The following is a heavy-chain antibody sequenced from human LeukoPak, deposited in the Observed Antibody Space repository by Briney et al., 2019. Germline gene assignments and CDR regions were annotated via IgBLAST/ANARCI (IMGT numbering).Heavy chain of an antibody. CDR3: AGTYYYDKGAFDI. D-gene: IGHD3-22*01. CDR1: GFTFSDAW. CDR2: IKSKTDGGTT. J-gene: IGHJ3*02. Sequence: GGSLRLSCAASGFTFSDAWMSWVRQAPGKGLEWVGRIKSKTDGGTTDYAAPVKGRITISRDDSKNTLYLQMNSLKTEDTAVYYCAGTYYYDKGAFDIWGQGTMVTVSS. V-gene: IGHV3-15*01.